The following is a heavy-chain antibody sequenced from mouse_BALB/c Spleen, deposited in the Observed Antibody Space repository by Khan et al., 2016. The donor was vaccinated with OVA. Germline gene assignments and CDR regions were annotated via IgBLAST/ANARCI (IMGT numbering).Heavy chain of an antibody. Sequence: LQQPGSGLVRPGASVKLSCTASGYTFTSYWMHWVKQRPGQGLEWIGDIYPGSGSTNYDEKFKSKATLTVDTSSSTAYMQLSSLTSEDSAGYYWTSWSYWFAYWGQGTLVTVSA. CDR2: IYPGSGST. CDR3: TSWSYWFAY. V-gene: IGHV1S22*01. CDR1: GYTFTSYW. J-gene: IGHJ3*01. D-gene: IGHD2-12*01.